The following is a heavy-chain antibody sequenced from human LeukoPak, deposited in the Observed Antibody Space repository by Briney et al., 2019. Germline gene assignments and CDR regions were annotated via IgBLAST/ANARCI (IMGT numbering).Heavy chain of an antibody. CDR2: FDPEDGET. CDR3: ATGLDDFWSPGYFQH. CDR1: GYTLTELS. J-gene: IGHJ1*01. D-gene: IGHD3-3*01. V-gene: IGHV1-24*01. Sequence: ASVKVSCKVSGYTLTELSMHWVRQAPGKGLEWMGGFDPEDGETIYAQKFQGRVTMTEDTSTDTAYMELSSLRSEDTAVYYCATGLDDFWSPGYFQHWGQGTLVTVSS.